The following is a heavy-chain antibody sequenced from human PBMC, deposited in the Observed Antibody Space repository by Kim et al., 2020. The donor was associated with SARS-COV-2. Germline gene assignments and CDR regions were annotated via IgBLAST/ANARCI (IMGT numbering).Heavy chain of an antibody. V-gene: IGHV3-7*01. Sequence: KFCVESVKGRFTISRDNAENSLFLQINRLRAEDTAVYYWARLVSRRAGIDYWGQGTLVTVSS. CDR2: K. J-gene: IGHJ4*02. D-gene: IGHD6-6*01. CDR3: ARLVSRRAGIDY.